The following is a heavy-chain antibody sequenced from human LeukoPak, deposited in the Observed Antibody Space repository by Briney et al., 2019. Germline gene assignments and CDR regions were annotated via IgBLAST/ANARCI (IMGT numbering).Heavy chain of an antibody. CDR2: ISGMGGST. V-gene: IGHV3-23*01. CDR1: GFTFSSYA. CDR3: AKVPINRIVVVVAATLYYFDY. Sequence: GGSLRLSCAASGFTFSSYAMSWVRQAPGKGLECVSEISGMGGSTYYADYVKGRFTITRDNSKNTLYLQMNSRRAEDTAVYYCAKVPINRIVVVVAATLYYFDYWGQGTLVTVSS. J-gene: IGHJ4*02. D-gene: IGHD2-15*01.